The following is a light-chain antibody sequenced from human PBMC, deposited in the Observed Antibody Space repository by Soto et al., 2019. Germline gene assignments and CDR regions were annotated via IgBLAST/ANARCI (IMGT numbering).Light chain of an antibody. Sequence: DIQMTQSPSSLSASVGDRVTITCRASQGISNLLGWFQHKPGKAPKRLIYAASSLQGGVPSMFSGSGSATEFTITITGLQPEDFADYYCLQHNTYPYTFGQGTKLESK. V-gene: IGKV1-17*01. J-gene: IGKJ2*01. CDR1: QGISNL. CDR2: AAS. CDR3: LQHNTYPYT.